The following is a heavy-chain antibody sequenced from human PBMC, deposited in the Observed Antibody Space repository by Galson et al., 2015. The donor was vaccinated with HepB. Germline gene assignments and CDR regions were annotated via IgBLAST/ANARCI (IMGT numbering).Heavy chain of an antibody. V-gene: IGHV1-46*01. Sequence: SVKVSCKASGYTFTSYYMHWVRQAPGQGLGWMGIINPSGGSTSYAQKFQGRVTMTRDTSTSTVYMELSSLRSEDTAVYYCARDKYYYDSSGTRYYFDYWGQGTLVTVSS. CDR2: INPSGGST. CDR3: ARDKYYYDSSGTRYYFDY. J-gene: IGHJ4*02. D-gene: IGHD3-22*01. CDR1: GYTFTSYY.